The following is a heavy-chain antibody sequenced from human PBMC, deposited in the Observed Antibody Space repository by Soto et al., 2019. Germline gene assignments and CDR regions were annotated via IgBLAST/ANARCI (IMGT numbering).Heavy chain of an antibody. Sequence: SVKVSCKASGGTFSSYAISWVRQAPGQGLEWMGGIIPIFGTANYAQKFQGRVTITADESTSTACMELSSLRSEDTAVYYCARGPHSSGYYYWFDPWGQGTLVTVSS. D-gene: IGHD3-22*01. V-gene: IGHV1-69*13. J-gene: IGHJ5*02. CDR2: IIPIFGTA. CDR1: GGTFSSYA. CDR3: ARGPHSSGYYYWFDP.